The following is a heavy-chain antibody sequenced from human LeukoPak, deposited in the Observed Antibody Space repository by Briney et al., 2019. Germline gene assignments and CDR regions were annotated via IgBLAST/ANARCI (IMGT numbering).Heavy chain of an antibody. V-gene: IGHV4-34*01. CDR2: INHSESN. CDR3: AREVEGDILN. CDR1: GGSFSGFY. J-gene: IGHJ4*02. Sequence: PSETLSLTCAVYGGSFSGFYWLWLPHPPGKALVWIGEINHSESNNYNPTVKSRVIRSLDTSKNQFSLELSSVSAADTAVYYCAREVEGDILNWGQGTLVTVSS. D-gene: IGHD3-9*01.